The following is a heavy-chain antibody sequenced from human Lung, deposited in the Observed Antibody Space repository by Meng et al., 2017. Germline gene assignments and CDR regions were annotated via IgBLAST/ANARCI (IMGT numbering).Heavy chain of an antibody. CDR3: ARHKYYYDSSGYIRGRYYFDY. J-gene: IGHJ4*02. V-gene: IGHV1-69*13. CDR2: IIPIFGTA. Sequence: SVKVFCKASGGTFSSYAISWVRQAPGQGLEWMGGIIPIFGTANYAQKFQGRVTITADESTSTAYMELSSLRSEDTAVYYCARHKYYYDSSGYIRGRYYFDYWGQGTLVTVSS. D-gene: IGHD3-22*01. CDR1: GGTFSSYA.